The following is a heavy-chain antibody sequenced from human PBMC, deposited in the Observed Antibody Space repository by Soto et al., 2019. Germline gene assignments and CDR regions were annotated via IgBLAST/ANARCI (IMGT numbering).Heavy chain of an antibody. CDR1: GGSISGYY. CDR3: ASLNFDILTGYYAFDL. CDR2: ISYSGST. J-gene: IGHJ3*01. V-gene: IGHV4-59*08. Sequence: SETLSLTCPVSGGSISGYYWSWIRQSPEKGLEYIGYISYSGSTNYNPSLKSRVTTSLDTSKNQFSLKLSSVTAADTAIYYCASLNFDILTGYYAFDLWGQGTMVTVSS. D-gene: IGHD3-9*01.